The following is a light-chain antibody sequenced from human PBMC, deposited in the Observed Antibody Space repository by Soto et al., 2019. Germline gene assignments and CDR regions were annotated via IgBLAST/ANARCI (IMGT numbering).Light chain of an antibody. J-gene: IGKJ2*01. CDR2: AAS. Sequence: AIQMTQSPSFLSAYVGDRVTITCRASQGIRTDLGWYQQKPGKAPELLIYAASSLQGGVPSRFSGSGSDTDFTLTINSLQPEDSATYYCLQDYNYPRTFGQGTKLEIK. CDR1: QGIRTD. CDR3: LQDYNYPRT. V-gene: IGKV1-6*01.